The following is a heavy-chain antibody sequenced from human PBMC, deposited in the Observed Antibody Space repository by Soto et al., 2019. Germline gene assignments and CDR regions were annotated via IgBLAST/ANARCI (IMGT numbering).Heavy chain of an antibody. V-gene: IGHV3-21*01. CDR3: ARDMVGATHFDY. D-gene: IGHD1-26*01. Sequence: EVQLVEPGGGLVKPGGSLRLSCAASGFTSSSYSMNWVRQAPGKGLEWVSSISSSSSYIYYADSVKGRFTISRDNAKNSLYLQMNSLRAEDTAVYYCARDMVGATHFDYWGQGTLVTVSS. J-gene: IGHJ4*02. CDR1: GFTSSSYS. CDR2: ISSSSSYI.